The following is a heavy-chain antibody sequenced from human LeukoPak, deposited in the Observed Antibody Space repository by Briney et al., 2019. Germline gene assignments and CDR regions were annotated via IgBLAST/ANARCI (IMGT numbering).Heavy chain of an antibody. J-gene: IGHJ4*02. CDR3: ASVHRRTTMISTGGYFDY. D-gene: IGHD3-22*01. CDR2: IYYSGST. Sequence: PSETLSLTCTVSGGSISSYYWSWIRQPPGKGLEWVGYIYYSGSTNYNPSLKSRVTISVDTSKNQFSLKLSSVTAADTAVYYCASVHRRTTMISTGGYFDYWGQGTLVTVSS. CDR1: GGSISSYY. V-gene: IGHV4-59*01.